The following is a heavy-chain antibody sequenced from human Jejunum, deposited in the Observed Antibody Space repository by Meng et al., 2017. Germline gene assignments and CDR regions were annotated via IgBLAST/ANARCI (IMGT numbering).Heavy chain of an antibody. D-gene: IGHD3-22*01. CDR1: GFTFSSRW. CDR2: INSDGRGT. Sequence: GGSLRLSCAASGFTFSSRWMHWVRQAPGKGLVWISRINSDGRGTTYADSVKGRFTISRDNAKNTLYLQMNSLRGEDTAVYYCARDLTNYYDSSYDFWGQGTVVTVSS. V-gene: IGHV3-74*03. CDR3: ARDLTNYYDSSYDF. J-gene: IGHJ4*02.